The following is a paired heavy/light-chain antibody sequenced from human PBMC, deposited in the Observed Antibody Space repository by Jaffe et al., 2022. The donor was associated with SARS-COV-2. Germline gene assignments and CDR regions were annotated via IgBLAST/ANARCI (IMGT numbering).Light chain of an antibody. CDR2: AAS. J-gene: IGKJ2*01. CDR1: QNIRNY. Sequence: DIQMTQSPSSLSASVGDRVTITCRAGQNIRNYLNWFQQKPGKAPKLLMYAASSLQSGVPSRISGSGSGTDFTLTISTLQPEDSATYYCQQSYSTPYTFGRGTKLEIK. V-gene: IGKV1-39*01. CDR3: QQSYSTPYT.
Heavy chain of an antibody. CDR3: ARDPDHNGFSFMDV. Sequence: EVQLVESGGGLVQPGGSLRLSCAASGFTFNHYWMHWVRQAPGKGLVWVSRIDGDGRRTTYADSVKGRFTISRDNAKNTLDLQMNSLRDEDTAVYYCARDPDHNGFSFMDVWGKGTTVTVSS. V-gene: IGHV3-74*01. CDR2: IDGDGRRT. D-gene: IGHD2-8*01. J-gene: IGHJ6*03. CDR1: GFTFNHYW.